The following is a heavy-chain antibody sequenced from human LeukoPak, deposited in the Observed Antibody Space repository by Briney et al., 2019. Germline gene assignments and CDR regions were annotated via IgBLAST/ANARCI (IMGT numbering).Heavy chain of an antibody. CDR1: GFTVSSNY. J-gene: IGHJ6*04. D-gene: IGHD4-17*01. CDR2: IYSGGST. Sequence: GGSLRLSCAASGFTVSSNYMSRVRQAPGKGLEWVSVIYSGGSTYYADSVKGRFTISRDNSKSTLYLQMNSLRAEDTAVYYCASVAHDYGDYGGMDVWGKGTTVTVSS. CDR3: ASVAHDYGDYGGMDV. V-gene: IGHV3-53*01.